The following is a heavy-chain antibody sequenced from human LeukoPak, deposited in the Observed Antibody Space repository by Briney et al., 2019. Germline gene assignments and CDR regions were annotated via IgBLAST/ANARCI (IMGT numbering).Heavy chain of an antibody. J-gene: IGHJ4*02. CDR3: ASTIWFGELIDY. CDR2: ISSSSSNI. V-gene: IGHV3-48*04. CDR1: GFTFSSYS. D-gene: IGHD3-10*01. Sequence: GGSLRLSCAASGFTFSSYSMNWVRQAPGKGLEWDSYISSSSSNIYYADSVKGRFTISRDNAKNSLYLQMNSLRAEDTAVYYCASTIWFGELIDYWGQGTLVTVSS.